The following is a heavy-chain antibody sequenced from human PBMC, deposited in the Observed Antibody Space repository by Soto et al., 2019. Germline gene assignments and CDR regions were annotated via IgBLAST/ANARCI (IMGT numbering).Heavy chain of an antibody. CDR1: GFTFSSYW. J-gene: IGHJ6*02. V-gene: IGHV3-74*01. CDR3: ARADYGDYFYYYYYGMDV. CDR2: INSDGSST. Sequence: EVQLVESGGGLVQPGGSLRLSCAASGFTFSSYWMHWVRQAPGKGLVWVSRINSDGSSTSYADSVKGRFTISRDNAKNTLYLQMNSLRAEDTAVYYCARADYGDYFYYYYYGMDVWGQGTTVTVSS. D-gene: IGHD4-17*01.